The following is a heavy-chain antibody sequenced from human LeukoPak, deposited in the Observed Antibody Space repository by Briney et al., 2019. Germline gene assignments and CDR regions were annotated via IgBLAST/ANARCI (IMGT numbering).Heavy chain of an antibody. CDR2: VSSTGTT. Sequence: PSETLSLTCTVSGVPLSGYYYWTWIRQPAGTGLGWIGRVSSTGTTKYNPSLKNRVAISVDPSESRFFLTVSSVTAADTAVYYCARSADYGDYEYFLHWGQGTLVTVAS. CDR1: GVPLSGYYY. CDR3: ARSADYGDYEYFLH. V-gene: IGHV4-61*02. J-gene: IGHJ1*01. D-gene: IGHD4-17*01.